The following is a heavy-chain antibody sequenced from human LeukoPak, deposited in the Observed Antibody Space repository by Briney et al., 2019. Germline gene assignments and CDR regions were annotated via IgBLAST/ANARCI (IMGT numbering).Heavy chain of an antibody. Sequence: VGSLRLSCAASGFTFSSYGMHWVRQAPGKGLEWVAVIWYDGSDKYYVDSVKGRFTISRDNSKNTLYLQMNSLRAEDTALYYCAKDKDYGYYMDVWGKGTTVTVSS. CDR3: AKDKDYGYYMDV. CDR1: GFTFSSYG. D-gene: IGHD3-16*01. V-gene: IGHV3-33*03. J-gene: IGHJ6*03. CDR2: IWYDGSDK.